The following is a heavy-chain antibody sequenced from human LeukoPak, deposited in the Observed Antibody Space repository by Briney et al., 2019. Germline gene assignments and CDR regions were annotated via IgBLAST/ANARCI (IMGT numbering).Heavy chain of an antibody. Sequence: GESLKISCKGSGYSFTNYWIGWVRQMPGKGLEWMGIIYPGDSDTRYSPSFQGQVTISADKSISTAYLQWSSLKASDTAMYYCAKQASNYYDRNDAFDIWGQGTMVTVSS. D-gene: IGHD3-22*01. J-gene: IGHJ3*02. V-gene: IGHV5-51*01. CDR1: GYSFTNYW. CDR2: IYPGDSDT. CDR3: AKQASNYYDRNDAFDI.